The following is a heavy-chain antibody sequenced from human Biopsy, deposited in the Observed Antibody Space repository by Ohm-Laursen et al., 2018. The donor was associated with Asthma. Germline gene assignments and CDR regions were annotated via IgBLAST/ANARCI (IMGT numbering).Heavy chain of an antibody. D-gene: IGHD5-18*01. CDR1: GFPFSTYS. Sequence: SLRLSCSASGFPFSTYSMTWVRQAPGKGLEWVSNIRRNSSTKYYADSVKGRFTISRDNAKNSLYLQMNSLRDEDTAVYYCARFKRGYSYGYAGVFDYWGQGTLVTVSS. CDR3: ARFKRGYSYGYAGVFDY. V-gene: IGHV3-48*02. J-gene: IGHJ4*02. CDR2: IRRNSSTK.